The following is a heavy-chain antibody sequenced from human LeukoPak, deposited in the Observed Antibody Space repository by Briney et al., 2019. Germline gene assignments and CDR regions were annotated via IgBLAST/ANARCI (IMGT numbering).Heavy chain of an antibody. J-gene: IGHJ4*02. D-gene: IGHD3-10*01. CDR3: ARDGYYGSGSFDY. CDR2: ISGSSSAT. CDR1: GFSFSSYN. Sequence: GGSLRLSCAASGFSFSSYNMNWVRQAPGKGLEWVSYISGSSSATYYADSVKGRFTISRDNSKNTLYLQMNSLTAEDTAVYYCARDGYYGSGSFDYWGQGTLVTVSS. V-gene: IGHV3-48*01.